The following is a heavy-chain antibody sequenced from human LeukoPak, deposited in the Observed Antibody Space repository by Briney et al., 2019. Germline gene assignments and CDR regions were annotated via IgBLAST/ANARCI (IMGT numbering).Heavy chain of an antibody. CDR2: IYPGYSDT. D-gene: IGHD6-13*01. CDR3: ARPIAAAGTDLGY. Sequence: HGESLKISCKASGYRFTNTFIGWVRQMPGKGLEWMGIIYPGYSDTRYSPSFQGQVTISADKSITTAYLQWSSLKASDTAMYYCARPIAAAGTDLGYWGQGTLVTVSS. CDR1: GYRFTNTF. J-gene: IGHJ4*02. V-gene: IGHV5-51*01.